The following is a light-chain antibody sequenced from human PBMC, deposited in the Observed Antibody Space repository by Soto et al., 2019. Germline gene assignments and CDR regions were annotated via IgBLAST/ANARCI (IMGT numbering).Light chain of an antibody. J-gene: IGKJ2*01. CDR2: GAS. CDR3: QQYDKWPLFT. CDR1: QSLSSN. V-gene: IGKV3-15*01. Sequence: EMVMTQSPATLSVSPGERATLSCRASQSLSSNLAWYQQKPSQAPRLLIYGASTRATGIPARFSGSGSGTEFTLTISSLQSEDFAVYYCQQYDKWPLFTFGQGTKLEIK.